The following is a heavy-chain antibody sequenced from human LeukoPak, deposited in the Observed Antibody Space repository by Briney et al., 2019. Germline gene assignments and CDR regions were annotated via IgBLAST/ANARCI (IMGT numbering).Heavy chain of an antibody. CDR1: GGSISSTLYY. J-gene: IGHJ3*02. CDR3: ASLFIVVVPAATGDDAFDI. V-gene: IGHV4-39*01. Sequence: SETLSLTCTVSGGSISSTLYYWGWIRQPPGKGLEWIGSIYYSGSTYYNPSLKSRVTISVDTSKNQFSLKLSSVTAADTAVYYCASLFIVVVPAATGDDAFDIWGQGTMVTVSS. CDR2: IYYSGST. D-gene: IGHD2-2*01.